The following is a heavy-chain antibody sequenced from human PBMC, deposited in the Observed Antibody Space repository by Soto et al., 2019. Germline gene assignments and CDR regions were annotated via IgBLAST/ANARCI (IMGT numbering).Heavy chain of an antibody. V-gene: IGHV3-23*01. CDR2: ITGSGGST. J-gene: IGHJ4*02. CDR1: GFTFRTYA. Sequence: DVQLLESGGGLVQPGGSLRLSCAVSGFTFRTYAMSWVRQAPGKGLEWVTGITGSGGSTYYADSVKGRFTISRDNSKNTLFLQMESLRAEDTATYYCAKHLEHGWQLVPSANLDYWGQGTRVTVSS. CDR3: AKHLEHGWQLVPSANLDY. D-gene: IGHD6-6*01.